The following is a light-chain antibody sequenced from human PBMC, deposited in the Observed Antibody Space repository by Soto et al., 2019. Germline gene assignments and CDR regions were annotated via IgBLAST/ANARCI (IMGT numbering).Light chain of an antibody. CDR1: STDIAPYNY. CDR2: EVS. J-gene: IGLJ1*01. CDR3: SSYSGTSDYV. Sequence: ALTQPASVSGSPGQSITISCTGTSTDIAPYNYVSWYQQHPGKAPKLIICEVSNRPSGVSNRFSGSKSGNTASLTISGLQAEDEADYYCSSYSGTSDYVFGTGTKVTVL. V-gene: IGLV2-14*01.